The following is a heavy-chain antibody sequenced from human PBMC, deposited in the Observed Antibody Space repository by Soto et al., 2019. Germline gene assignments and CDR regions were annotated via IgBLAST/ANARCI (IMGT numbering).Heavy chain of an antibody. V-gene: IGHV4-59*01. J-gene: IGHJ6*02. Sequence: QVQLQESGPGLVKPSETLSLTCTVSGGSISSYYWSWIRQPPGKGLEWIGYIYYSGSNNYNPSLKSRVTISVDTSKNQFSLKLSAVTAADTAVYYCARVKCGGSCYSAFFYGMDVWGQGTTVTVSS. CDR3: ARVKCGGSCYSAFFYGMDV. CDR2: IYYSGSN. CDR1: GGSISSYY. D-gene: IGHD2-15*01.